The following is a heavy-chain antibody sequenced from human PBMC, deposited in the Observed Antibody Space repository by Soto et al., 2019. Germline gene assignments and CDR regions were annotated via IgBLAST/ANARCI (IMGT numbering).Heavy chain of an antibody. V-gene: IGHV4-30-2*01. D-gene: IGHD1-26*01. CDR2: IYHSDGSD. J-gene: IGHJ4*02. CDR3: VRDDPGLGMDY. Sequence: SETLSLTCAVSGGSISSGGYSWSWIRQPPGKGLEWIGYIYHSDGSDSTHADSVKGRFTISRDNAKNTLYLQMNSLRAEDTAVYFCVRDDPGLGMDYWGLGTLVTVSS. CDR1: GGSISSGGYS.